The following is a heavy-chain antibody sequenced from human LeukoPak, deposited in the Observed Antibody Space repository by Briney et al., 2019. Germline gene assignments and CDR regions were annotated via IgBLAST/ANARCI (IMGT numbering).Heavy chain of an antibody. CDR2: ISAYNGNT. J-gene: IGHJ4*02. D-gene: IGHD2-21*01. CDR1: GYTFTSYG. Sequence: ASVKVSCKASGYTFTSYGISWVRQAPGQGLEWMGWISAYNGNTNYAQKLQGGVTMTTDTSTSTAYMELRSLRSDDTAVYYCARDYGSRVVVIAMGPYYFDYWGQGTLVTVSS. CDR3: ARDYGSRVVVIAMGPYYFDY. V-gene: IGHV1-18*01.